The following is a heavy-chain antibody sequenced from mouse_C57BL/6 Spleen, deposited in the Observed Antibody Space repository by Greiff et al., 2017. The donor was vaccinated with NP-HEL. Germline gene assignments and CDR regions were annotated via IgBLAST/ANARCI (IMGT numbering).Heavy chain of an antibody. V-gene: IGHV1-26*01. Sequence: VQLQQSGPELVKPGASVKISCKASGYTFTDYYMNWVKQSHGKSLEWIGDINPNNGGTSYNQKFKGKATLTADKSSSTAYMELRSLTSEDSAVYYCASPTVVATDWYFDVWGTGTTVTVSS. CDR3: ASPTVVATDWYFDV. D-gene: IGHD1-1*01. CDR2: INPNNGGT. J-gene: IGHJ1*03. CDR1: GYTFTDYY.